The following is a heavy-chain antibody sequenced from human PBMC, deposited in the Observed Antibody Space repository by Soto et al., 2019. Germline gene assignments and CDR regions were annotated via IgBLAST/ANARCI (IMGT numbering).Heavy chain of an antibody. Sequence: SETLSLTCTVSGGSLSSYYWSWLRQPPGKGLEWIGYIYYSGSTNYNPSLKSRVTISVDTSKNQFSLKLSSVTAADTAVYYCAIDHYGGNSDYYYGMDVWGQGTTVTDSS. J-gene: IGHJ6*02. D-gene: IGHD4-17*01. CDR3: AIDHYGGNSDYYYGMDV. V-gene: IGHV4-59*01. CDR1: GGSLSSYY. CDR2: IYYSGST.